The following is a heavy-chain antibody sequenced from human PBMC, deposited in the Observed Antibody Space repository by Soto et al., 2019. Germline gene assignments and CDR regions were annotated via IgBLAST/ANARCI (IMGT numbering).Heavy chain of an antibody. Sequence: PGGSLRLSCAASGFTFSTHSTNWVRQAPGKGLEWVSSFTSRDYIYYADSVRGRFTISRDSANNSLYLQMSSLRAEDTAVYYCARDSDSSGWYYYYGMDVWGRGTTVTVSS. CDR1: GFTFSTHS. CDR2: FTSRDYI. J-gene: IGHJ6*02. V-gene: IGHV3-21*01. CDR3: ARDSDSSGWYYYYGMDV. D-gene: IGHD3-22*01.